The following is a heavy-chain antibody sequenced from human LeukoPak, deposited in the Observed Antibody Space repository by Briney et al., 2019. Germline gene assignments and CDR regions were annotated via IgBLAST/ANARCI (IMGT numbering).Heavy chain of an antibody. D-gene: IGHD1-26*01. V-gene: IGHV3-7*01. Sequence: GGSLRLSCAASGFPFNVQTMSWVRQAPGKGLAWVASMREDGTEIHYADSVKGRFTISRDNPKNSLYLQMNSLRAEDTAVYYCARGGATRGRFEDWGQGTLVTVSS. J-gene: IGHJ4*02. CDR1: GFPFNVQT. CDR2: MREDGTEI. CDR3: ARGGATRGRFED.